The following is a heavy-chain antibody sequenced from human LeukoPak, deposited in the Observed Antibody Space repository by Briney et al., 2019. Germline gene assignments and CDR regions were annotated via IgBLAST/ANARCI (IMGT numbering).Heavy chain of an antibody. D-gene: IGHD3-10*01. V-gene: IGHV3-21*01. CDR3: ARGPNYHCSGVDY. CDR1: GFTFSSYS. J-gene: IGHJ4*02. CDR2: ISSSSSYI. Sequence: GGSLRLSCAASGFTFSSYSMNWVRQAPGKGLEWVSSISSSSSYIYYADSVKGRFTISRDNAKNSLYLQMNSLRAEDTAVYYWARGPNYHCSGVDYLGQGTLVTVSS.